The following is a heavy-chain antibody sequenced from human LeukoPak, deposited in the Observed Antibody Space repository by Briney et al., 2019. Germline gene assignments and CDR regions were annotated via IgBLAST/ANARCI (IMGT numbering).Heavy chain of an antibody. J-gene: IGHJ4*02. CDR1: GFTFSTYA. D-gene: IGHD3-22*01. Sequence: PGGSLRLSCAASGFTFSTYAMSWVRQAPGKGLEWVSGISGSGGSTFYAGSVKGRFTISRDNSKNTLYLQMNSLGAEDTAVYYCAKDRAYYSDSSGYYLVRAYDYWGQGTLVTVSS. V-gene: IGHV3-23*01. CDR3: AKDRAYYSDSSGYYLVRAYDY. CDR2: ISGSGGST.